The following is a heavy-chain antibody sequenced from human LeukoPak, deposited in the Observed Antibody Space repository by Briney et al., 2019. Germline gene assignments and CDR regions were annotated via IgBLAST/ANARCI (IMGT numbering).Heavy chain of an antibody. D-gene: IGHD1-26*01. CDR2: INTNTGNP. CDR1: GYTFPIYA. J-gene: IGHJ4*02. V-gene: IGHV7-4-1*02. CDR3: ARLGSVGATTLDY. Sequence: GASVNVSCKASGYTFPIYAMNWVRQAPGQGLERMGWINTNTGNPTYAQVFTGRFVFSLDTSVSPAYLQISSLKAEDTAVYYCARLGSVGATTLDYWGQGTLVTVSS.